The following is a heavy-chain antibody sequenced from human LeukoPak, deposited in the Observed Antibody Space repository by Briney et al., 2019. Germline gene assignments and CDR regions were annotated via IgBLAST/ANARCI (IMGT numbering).Heavy chain of an antibody. J-gene: IGHJ4*02. D-gene: IGHD2-15*01. Sequence: GGSLRLSCAVSGITLSNYGMSWVRQAPGKGLEWVAGISDSGGRTNYADSVKGRFTISRDNPKNTPYLQMNSLRAEDTAVYFCAKRGVVIRVILVGFHKEAYYFDSWGQGALVTVSS. V-gene: IGHV3-23*01. CDR3: AKRGVVIRVILVGFHKEAYYFDS. CDR2: ISDSGGRT. CDR1: GITLSNYG.